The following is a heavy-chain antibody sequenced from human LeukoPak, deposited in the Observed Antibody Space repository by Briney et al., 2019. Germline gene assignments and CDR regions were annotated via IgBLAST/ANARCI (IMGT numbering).Heavy chain of an antibody. CDR3: ARVIRWPTAMDV. D-gene: IGHD4-23*01. Sequence: ASVKVSCKASGYTFTSYDINWVRQATGQGLEWMGWMNPNSGNTGYAQKFQGRVTMTRNTSISTAYMELSSLRAEDTAVYYCARVIRWPTAMDVWGQGTTVTVSS. J-gene: IGHJ6*02. CDR2: MNPNSGNT. CDR1: GYTFTSYD. V-gene: IGHV1-8*01.